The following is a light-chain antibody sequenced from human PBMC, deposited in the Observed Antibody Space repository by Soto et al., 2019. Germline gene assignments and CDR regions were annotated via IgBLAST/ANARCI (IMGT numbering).Light chain of an antibody. CDR2: FAS. CDR1: QRVSSS. Sequence: DIQMTQSPSTLSASVGDRVTITCRASQRVSSSLAWYQQKPGKAPRLLIYFASNLESGVPSRFSGSGSGTEFTLTISSLQPDDFASYYCQQYHTYSRTFGQGTKVEI. V-gene: IGKV1-5*01. J-gene: IGKJ1*01. CDR3: QQYHTYSRT.